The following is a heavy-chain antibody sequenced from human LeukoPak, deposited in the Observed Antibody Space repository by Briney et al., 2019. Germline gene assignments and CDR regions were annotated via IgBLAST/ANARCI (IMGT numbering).Heavy chain of an antibody. J-gene: IGHJ4*02. CDR3: ARGDYYYDSSGYYQGDY. CDR2: IYSGGST. D-gene: IGHD3-22*01. V-gene: IGHV3-66*01. Sequence: PGGSLRLSCAASGFTVSSNYMSWVRQAPGKGLEWVSVIYSGGSTYYADSVKGRFTISRDNSKNTLYLQMNSLRAEDTAVYYCARGDYYYDSSGYYQGDYWGQGTLVTVSS. CDR1: GFTVSSNY.